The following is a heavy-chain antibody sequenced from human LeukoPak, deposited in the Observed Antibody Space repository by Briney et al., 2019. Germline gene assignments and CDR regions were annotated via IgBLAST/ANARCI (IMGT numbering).Heavy chain of an antibody. CDR2: ISAYNGNT. CDR3: ARDLGARGYSYGYLDY. J-gene: IGHJ4*02. V-gene: IGHV1-18*04. CDR1: GYTFTCYY. Sequence: AAVKVSCKASGYTFTCYYMHWVRQAPGQGGEGMGWISAYNGNTNYAQKLQGRVTMTTDTSTSTAYMELRSLRSDDTAVYYCARDLGARGYSYGYLDYWGLGTLVTVSS. D-gene: IGHD5-18*01.